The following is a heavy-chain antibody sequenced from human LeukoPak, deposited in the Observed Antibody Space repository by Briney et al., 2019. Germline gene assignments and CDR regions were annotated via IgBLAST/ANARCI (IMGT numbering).Heavy chain of an antibody. CDR2: INPNSGGT. CDR3: ARLPSDYEKVPFDY. V-gene: IGHV1-2*02. Sequence: ASVKVSCKASGYTFTGYYTHWVRQAPGQGLEWMGWINPNSGGTNYAQKFQGRVTMTRDTSISTAYMELSRLRSDDTAVYYCARLPSDYEKVPFDYWGQGTLVTVSS. CDR1: GYTFTGYY. J-gene: IGHJ4*02. D-gene: IGHD4-17*01.